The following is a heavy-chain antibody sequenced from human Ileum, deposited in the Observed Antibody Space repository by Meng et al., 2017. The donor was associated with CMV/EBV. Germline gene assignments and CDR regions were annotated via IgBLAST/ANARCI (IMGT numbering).Heavy chain of an antibody. D-gene: IGHD6-13*01. CDR2: ISYDGANK. Sequence: GGSLRLSCAASGFTFSTYSMHWVRQAPGKGLEWVAVISYDGANKYYADSVKGRFTLSRDNSKNTLYVQVNSLRAEDTAVYYCARQRYSGSSGTDKYYFDYWGQGTLVTVSS. J-gene: IGHJ4*02. CDR1: GFTFSTYS. CDR3: ARQRYSGSSGTDKYYFDY. V-gene: IGHV3-30*03.